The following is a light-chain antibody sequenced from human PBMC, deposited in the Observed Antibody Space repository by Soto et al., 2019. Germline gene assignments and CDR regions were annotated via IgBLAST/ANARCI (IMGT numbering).Light chain of an antibody. V-gene: IGKV3-11*01. CDR2: DGS. Sequence: IVFTHSPVTLSVSPGERFALFWGASQNLHSFLNWYQQRPGQAPRPLIYDGSKRAAGVPDRISGNGSGTDYTLTISSLEPEDFAVYYCQQRTRWPMTFGQGTRLEIK. J-gene: IGKJ5*01. CDR3: QQRTRWPMT. CDR1: QNLHSF.